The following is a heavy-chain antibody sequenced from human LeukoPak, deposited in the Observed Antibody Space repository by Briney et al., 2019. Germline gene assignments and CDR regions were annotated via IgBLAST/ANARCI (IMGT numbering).Heavy chain of an antibody. Sequence: GGSLRLSCAASVFTFSRSWMGWVRQAPGKRLEWVANIKQDGTSKYYVDSVMGRFTITRDNAENSVYLQMNSLGAGDTAVYYCARHGDYCFDLWGPGTRVTVSS. CDR2: IKQDGTSK. CDR3: ARHGDYCFDL. J-gene: IGHJ4*02. D-gene: IGHD2-21*01. V-gene: IGHV3-7*02. CDR1: VFTFSRSW.